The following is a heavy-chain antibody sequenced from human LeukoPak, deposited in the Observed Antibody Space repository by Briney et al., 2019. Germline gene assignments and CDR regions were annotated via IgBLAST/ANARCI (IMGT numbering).Heavy chain of an antibody. CDR1: GFTFSTYS. J-gene: IGHJ4*02. V-gene: IGHV3-48*01. CDR2: ISSSSVAI. Sequence: GSLRLSCAASGFTFSTYSMNWVRQTPGKGLEWVSYISSSSVAIYYADAVKGRFTVSRDNAKNSLYLQMNNLRAEDTAVYYCAREHLATMDYWGQGTLVTVSS. CDR3: AREHLATMDY. D-gene: IGHD5-12*01.